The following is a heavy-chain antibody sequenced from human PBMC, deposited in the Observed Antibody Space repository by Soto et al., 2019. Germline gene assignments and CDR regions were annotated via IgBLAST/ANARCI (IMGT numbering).Heavy chain of an antibody. CDR3: ARADRTLVTSYSLDV. CDR2: INHSGTI. D-gene: IGHD2-21*02. CDR1: GGSFSGYY. Sequence: QVQLQQWGAGLLKSSETLSLTCAVYGGSFSGYYWTWIRQPPGKGLEWIGEINHSGTINFNPSLKSRLTISLDTSKKHFSLKLSSVTDADTAAYYCARADRTLVTSYSLDVWGQGTTVTVSS. V-gene: IGHV4-34*01. J-gene: IGHJ6*02.